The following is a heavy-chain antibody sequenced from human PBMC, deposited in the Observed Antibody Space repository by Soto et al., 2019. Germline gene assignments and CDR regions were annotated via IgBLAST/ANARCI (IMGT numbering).Heavy chain of an antibody. CDR1: GFSLSTTGMG. CDR2: LYWDDDK. CDR3: AHSRSKGDFDL. V-gene: IGHV2-5*02. J-gene: IGHJ5*02. Sequence: QITLKESGPALVKPTQTLTLTCTFSGFSLSTTGMGVGWIRQPPGKALEWLALLYWDDDKHYSPFLKSRLTITTDTSKNQVVLTMTNMDPVDTATDYSAHSRSKGDFDLWGQGTLDTVSS.